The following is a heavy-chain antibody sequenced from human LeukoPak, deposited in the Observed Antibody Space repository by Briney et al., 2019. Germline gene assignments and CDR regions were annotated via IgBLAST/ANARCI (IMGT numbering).Heavy chain of an antibody. D-gene: IGHD4-23*01. CDR2: IASDGNST. Sequence: GGSLRLSCAASGFTFSSYWMNWVRQAPGKGLVWVSRIASDGNSTTYADSVKGRFSISRDNAKNTLYLQMNSLRVEDTAVYYCARGRPHGNDYWGQGTLVTVSS. V-gene: IGHV3-74*01. J-gene: IGHJ4*02. CDR3: ARGRPHGNDY. CDR1: GFTFSSYW.